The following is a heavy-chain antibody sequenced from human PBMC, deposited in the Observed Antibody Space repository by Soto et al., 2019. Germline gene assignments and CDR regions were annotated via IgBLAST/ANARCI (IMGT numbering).Heavy chain of an antibody. CDR3: ARTGCRGNYCYLVYYFVIDV. Sequence: QITLKESGPTLVKPTQTLTLTCSFSGFSLDSSGVGVGWVRQPPGKALEWLGVIYWNDDNRYSPSLQTMVTIAKDTSANQVFLTLTDVEPMDTGTYYCARTGCRGNYCYLVYYFVIDVWGQGTTVIVS. V-gene: IGHV2-5*01. D-gene: IGHD3-22*01. CDR2: IYWNDDN. CDR1: GFSLDSSGVG. J-gene: IGHJ6*02.